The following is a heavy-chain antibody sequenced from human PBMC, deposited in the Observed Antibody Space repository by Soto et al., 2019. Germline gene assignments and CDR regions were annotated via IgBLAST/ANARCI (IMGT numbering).Heavy chain of an antibody. Sequence: ASVKVSCKASGYTFTSYDINWVRQATGQGLEWMGWMNPNSGNTGYAQKFQGGVTMTRNTSISTAYMELSSLRSEDTAVYYCARGNGEKGHYDYGMDLWGRGTTVTVSS. CDR2: MNPNSGNT. CDR1: GYTFTSYD. D-gene: IGHD3-10*01. CDR3: ARGNGEKGHYDYGMDL. V-gene: IGHV1-8*01. J-gene: IGHJ6*02.